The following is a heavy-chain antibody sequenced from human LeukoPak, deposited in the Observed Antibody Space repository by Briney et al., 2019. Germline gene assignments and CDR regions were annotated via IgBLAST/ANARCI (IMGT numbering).Heavy chain of an antibody. CDR1: GFSFSSYA. D-gene: IGHD2-15*01. Sequence: PGRSLRLSCAASGFSFSSYAMHWVRQAPGKGLEWVTVISFDGNNEYYADSVKGRFTISRDNSKYTLYLEMNSLRTEDTAMYYCASSSAPCSGGSCYSYAFDSWGQGTLVTVSS. V-gene: IGHV3-30*04. CDR2: ISFDGNNE. CDR3: ASSSAPCSGGSCYSYAFDS. J-gene: IGHJ3*02.